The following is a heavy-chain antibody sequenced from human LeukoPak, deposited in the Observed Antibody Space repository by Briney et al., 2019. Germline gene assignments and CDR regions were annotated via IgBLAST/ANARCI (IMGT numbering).Heavy chain of an antibody. CDR2: ISDSGGRT. J-gene: IGHJ4*02. D-gene: IGHD3-22*01. V-gene: IGHV3-23*01. CDR3: AKRGVVIRVILVGFHKEANYFDS. CDR1: GITLSNYG. Sequence: GGSLRLSCAVSGITLSNYGMSWVRQAPGKGLEWVAGISDSGGRTNYADSVKGRFTISRDNPKNTLYLQMNSLRVEDTAVYFCAKRGVVIRVILVGFHKEANYFDSWGQGALVTVSS.